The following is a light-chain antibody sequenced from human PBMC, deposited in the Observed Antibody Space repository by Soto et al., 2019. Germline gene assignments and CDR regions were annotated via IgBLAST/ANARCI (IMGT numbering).Light chain of an antibody. CDR1: SSNIGSNT. Sequence: QSVLTQPPSASGTPGQRVTISCSGSSSNIGSNTVNWYQQLPGTAPKLLIYSNNQRSSGVPDRFSGSKSGTSASLAFSGLQSEDEADYYCAAWDDSLNGGVFGGGTKVTVL. CDR2: SNN. CDR3: AAWDDSLNGGV. V-gene: IGLV1-44*01. J-gene: IGLJ3*02.